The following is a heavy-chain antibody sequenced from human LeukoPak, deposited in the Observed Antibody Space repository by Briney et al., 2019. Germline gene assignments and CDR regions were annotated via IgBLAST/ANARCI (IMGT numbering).Heavy chain of an antibody. Sequence: PGGSLRLSCAASGFTFSSYAMSWVRQAPGMGPEWVSAISGSGGSTYYADSVKGRLTISRDNSKNTLYLQMNSLRAEDTAVYYCAKVWYYGSGSSYWGQGTLVTVSS. D-gene: IGHD3-10*01. J-gene: IGHJ4*02. CDR2: ISGSGGST. CDR3: AKVWYYGSGSSY. V-gene: IGHV3-23*01. CDR1: GFTFSSYA.